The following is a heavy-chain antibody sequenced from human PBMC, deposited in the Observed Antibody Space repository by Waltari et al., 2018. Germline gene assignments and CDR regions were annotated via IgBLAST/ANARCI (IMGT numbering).Heavy chain of an antibody. D-gene: IGHD4-4*01. CDR2: IKGDGSQK. Sequence: EVHLVESGGGLVQPGGSLRLSCAASGFTFSTYWMTWVRQAPGKGLELLANIKGDGSQKNYVDSVKGRFTISRDTANNSLYLQMNSLRAEDTAVYYCARDPHYSNFDYWGQGTLVTVSS. CDR3: ARDPHYSNFDY. J-gene: IGHJ4*02. CDR1: GFTFSTYW. V-gene: IGHV3-7*01.